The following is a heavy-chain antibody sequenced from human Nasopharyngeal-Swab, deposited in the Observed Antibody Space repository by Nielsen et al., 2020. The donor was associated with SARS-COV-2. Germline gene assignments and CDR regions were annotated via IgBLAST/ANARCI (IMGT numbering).Heavy chain of an antibody. CDR2: IYYSGST. J-gene: IGHJ3*02. Sequence: WIRQPPGKGLEWIGSIYYSGSTYYNPSLKSRVTISVDTSKNQFSLKLSSVTAADTAVYYCARPGTRCSGGSCYWDAFDIWGQGTMVTVSS. D-gene: IGHD2-15*01. CDR3: ARPGTRCSGGSCYWDAFDI. V-gene: IGHV4-39*01.